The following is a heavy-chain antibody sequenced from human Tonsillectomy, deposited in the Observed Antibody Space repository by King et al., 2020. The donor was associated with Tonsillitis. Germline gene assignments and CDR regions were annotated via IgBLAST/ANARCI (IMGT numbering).Heavy chain of an antibody. D-gene: IGHD6-19*01. CDR1: EFTFSSSW. CDR3: ARDQAYSSFDY. Sequence: VQLVESGGGLVQPGGSLKLSCAASEFTFSSSWMTWVRQAPGKGLQWVATIKPDGSEKYYADSLKGRFTGSRDNAKNSLDLQMNSLRSEDTALYYCARDQAYSSFDYWGQGTLVTVSS. V-gene: IGHV3-7*04. J-gene: IGHJ4*02. CDR2: IKPDGSEK.